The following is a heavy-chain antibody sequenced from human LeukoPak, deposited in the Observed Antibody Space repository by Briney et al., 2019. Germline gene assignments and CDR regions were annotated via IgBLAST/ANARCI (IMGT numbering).Heavy chain of an antibody. D-gene: IGHD2-21*01. CDR2: INPSGST. CDR3: AREVGGGYYGMDV. Sequence: SETLSLTCAVYGGSFSGYYWSWIRQPPGKVLEWIGEINPSGSTNYNPSLKSRFTLSVDTSKNQFSLKLSSVTAADTAVYYCAREVGGGYYGMDVWGQGTTVTVSS. V-gene: IGHV4-34*01. J-gene: IGHJ6*02. CDR1: GGSFSGYY.